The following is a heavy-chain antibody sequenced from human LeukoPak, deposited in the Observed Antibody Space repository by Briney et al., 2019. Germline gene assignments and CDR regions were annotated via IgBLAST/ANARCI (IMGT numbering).Heavy chain of an antibody. CDR3: ARVYSLGEVDY. Sequence: SQTLSLTCTVFGFSISSGRYCWSWIRQPAGKGLEWIVRIYTSGSTNYNPPIKSRVTISLDTSKNQLSLKLRSVTAADTAAYYCARVYSLGEVDYWGQGTLVTVSS. V-gene: IGHV4-61*02. CDR2: IYTSGST. J-gene: IGHJ4*02. CDR1: GFSISSGRYC. D-gene: IGHD3-16*01.